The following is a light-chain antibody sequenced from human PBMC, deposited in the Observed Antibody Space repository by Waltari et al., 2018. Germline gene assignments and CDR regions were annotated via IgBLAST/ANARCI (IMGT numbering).Light chain of an antibody. V-gene: IGKV2-30*02. CDR3: MQNTDWPYT. J-gene: IGKJ2*01. Sequence: AVWTQSPLSVPVTLGRPAAISCWYSQSLVHSDGNIYVHWFQQRPGQSPRRLIYKLSPRDSGVPHIFSGSGSGTDVTLKISRVEAEDVVLYYCMQNTDWPYTFGQATMLEIK. CDR2: KLS. CDR1: QSLVHSDGNIY.